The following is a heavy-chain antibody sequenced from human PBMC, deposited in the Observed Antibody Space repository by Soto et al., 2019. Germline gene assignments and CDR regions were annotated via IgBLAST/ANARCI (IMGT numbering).Heavy chain of an antibody. D-gene: IGHD3-3*02. V-gene: IGHV1-69*01. CDR2: IIPIFGTA. CDR1: GGTFSSYA. J-gene: IGHJ6*02. Sequence: QVQLVQSGAEVKKPGSSVKVSCKASGGTFSSYAISWVRQAPGQGLEWMGGIIPIFGTANYAQKFQGRVTITADESTSTAYMELSSLRSEDTAVYYCASFLARLESAHYYSYGMDVWGQGTTVTVSS. CDR3: ASFLARLESAHYYSYGMDV.